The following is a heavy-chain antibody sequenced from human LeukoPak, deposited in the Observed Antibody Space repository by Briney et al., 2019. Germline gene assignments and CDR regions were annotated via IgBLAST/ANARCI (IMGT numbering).Heavy chain of an antibody. Sequence: PGGSLRLSCAASGFTFDDYAMHWVRQAPGKGLEWVSAISGSGGSTYYADSVKGRFTISRDNSKNTLYLQMNSLRAEDTAVYYCAKFPTPYYYGSSGYFFDYWGQGTLVTVSS. D-gene: IGHD3-22*01. CDR1: GFTFDDYA. V-gene: IGHV3-23*01. CDR3: AKFPTPYYYGSSGYFFDY. J-gene: IGHJ4*02. CDR2: ISGSGGST.